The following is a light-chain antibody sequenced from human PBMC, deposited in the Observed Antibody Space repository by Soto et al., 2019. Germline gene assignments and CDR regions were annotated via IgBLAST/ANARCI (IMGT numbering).Light chain of an antibody. J-gene: IGLJ1*01. CDR2: EVT. Sequence: QSALTQPASVSGSPGQSIKISCTGTNSDVGGYKYVSWYQQYPGQAPKVIIYEVTHRPSGVSARFSGSKSGTTASLTISDLQIEDEADYYCSSYTSDWGVFGTGTKVTVL. CDR3: SSYTSDWGV. CDR1: NSDVGGYKY. V-gene: IGLV2-14*01.